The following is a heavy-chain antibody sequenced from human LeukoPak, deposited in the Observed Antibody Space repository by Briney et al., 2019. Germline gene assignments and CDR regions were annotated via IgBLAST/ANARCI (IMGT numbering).Heavy chain of an antibody. Sequence: PGRSLRLSCAASGFTFSSYGMHWVRQAPGKGLEWVAVISYDGSNKYYADSVKGRFTISRDSSKNTLYLQMNSLRAEDTAVYYCAKDPSSTLEWLVDYWGQGTLVTVSS. CDR1: GFTFSSYG. CDR3: AKDPSSTLEWLVDY. D-gene: IGHD6-19*01. J-gene: IGHJ4*02. V-gene: IGHV3-30*18. CDR2: ISYDGSNK.